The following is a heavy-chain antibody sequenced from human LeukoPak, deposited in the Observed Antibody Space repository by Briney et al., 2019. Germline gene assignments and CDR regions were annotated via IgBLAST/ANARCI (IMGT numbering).Heavy chain of an antibody. CDR3: ARDSGSYRNRMDV. CDR1: GFTVSSNY. J-gene: IGHJ6*02. D-gene: IGHD1-26*01. Sequence: GGSLRLSCAASGFTVSSNYMSWVRQAPGKGLEWVSVIYSGGSTYYADSVKGRFTISRDNSKNTLYLQMNSLRAEDTAVYYCARDSGSYRNRMDVWGQGTTVTVSS. CDR2: IYSGGST. V-gene: IGHV3-53*01.